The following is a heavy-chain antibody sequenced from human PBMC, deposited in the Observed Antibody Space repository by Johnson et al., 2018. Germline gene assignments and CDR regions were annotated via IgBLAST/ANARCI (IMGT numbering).Heavy chain of an antibody. V-gene: IGHV3-74*01. Sequence: VQLQESGGGLVQPGGSVRLSCAGSGFFFSTFWMHWVRQAPGKGLLWVSRINSDGDITTYADSVKGRFTISRDNAKRTVFLQMDSLRVEDTAIYYCATAEYPDPIDYWGQGTLVTVSS. CDR3: ATAEYPDPIDY. J-gene: IGHJ4*02. D-gene: IGHD1-14*01. CDR1: GFFFSTFW. CDR2: INSDGDIT.